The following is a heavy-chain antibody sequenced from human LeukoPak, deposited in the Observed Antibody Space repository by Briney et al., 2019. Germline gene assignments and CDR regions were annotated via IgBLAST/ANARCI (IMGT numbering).Heavy chain of an antibody. V-gene: IGHV4-4*07. Sequence: SETLSLTCTVSGGSIRSYYWSWIRQPAGKGLEWIGRIYTSGSTNYNPSLKSRVTMSVDTSKNQFSLKLSSVTAADTAVYYCAREVVVAASTQNWFDPWGQGTLVTASS. J-gene: IGHJ5*02. CDR2: IYTSGST. CDR3: AREVVVAASTQNWFDP. CDR1: GGSIRSYY. D-gene: IGHD2-15*01.